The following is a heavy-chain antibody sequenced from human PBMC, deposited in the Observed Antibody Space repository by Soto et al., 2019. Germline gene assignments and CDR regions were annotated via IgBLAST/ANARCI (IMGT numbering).Heavy chain of an antibody. J-gene: IGHJ4*02. V-gene: IGHV3-30-3*01. CDR1: GFSVSISP. D-gene: IGHD7-27*01. CDR2: ISYDGTNK. CDR3: ARDPKTSGGQHWAFNYFDS. Sequence: ESGGGVVQPGRSLRLSCAASGFSVSISPMHWVRQAPGKGPEWVALISYDGTNKFYEDSVKGRFTISRDNSKSTLYLQVDSLRPEDAAVYYCARDPKTSGGQHWAFNYFDSWGQGTLVTVSS.